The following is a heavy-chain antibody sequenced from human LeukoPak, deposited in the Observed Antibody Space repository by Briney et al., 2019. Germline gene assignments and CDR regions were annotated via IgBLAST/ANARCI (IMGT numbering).Heavy chain of an antibody. J-gene: IGHJ4*02. CDR2: IYHSGST. Sequence: PSGTLSLTCAVSGGSISSSNWWSWVRPPPGKGLEWIGEIYHSGSTNYNPSLKSRVTISVDKSKNQFSLKLSSVTAADTAVYYCARSYYYDSSGYYYYFDYWGQGTLVTVSS. CDR1: GGSISSSNW. D-gene: IGHD3-22*01. V-gene: IGHV4-4*02. CDR3: ARSYYYDSSGYYYYFDY.